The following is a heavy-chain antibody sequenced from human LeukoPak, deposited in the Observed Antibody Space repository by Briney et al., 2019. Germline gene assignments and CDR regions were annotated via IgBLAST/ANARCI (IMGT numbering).Heavy chain of an antibody. CDR1: GGSISSYY. CDR3: ARAENDYYDSSGYYSH. CDR2: IYTSGST. V-gene: IGHV4-4*07. D-gene: IGHD3-22*01. Sequence: PSETLSLTCTVSGGSISSYYWSWIRQPAGKGLEWIGRIYTSGSTNYNPSLKSRVTMSVDTSKNQFSLKLSSVTAADTAVYYCARAENDYYDSSGYYSHWGQGTLVTVSS. J-gene: IGHJ4*02.